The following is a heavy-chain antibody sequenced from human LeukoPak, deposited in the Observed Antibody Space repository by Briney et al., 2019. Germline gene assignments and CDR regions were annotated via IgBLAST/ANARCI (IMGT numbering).Heavy chain of an antibody. V-gene: IGHV4-59*08. CDR2: IYNSGST. CDR3: ARSAIDAFDI. J-gene: IGHJ3*02. Sequence: SETLSLTCTVSGGSISSYYWSWIRKPPGKGLECIGYIYNSGSTNYNPSLKSRVSISVDTSKNQFSLKLSSVTAADTAVYYCARSAIDAFDIWGQGTMVTVSS. D-gene: IGHD6-25*01. CDR1: GGSISSYY.